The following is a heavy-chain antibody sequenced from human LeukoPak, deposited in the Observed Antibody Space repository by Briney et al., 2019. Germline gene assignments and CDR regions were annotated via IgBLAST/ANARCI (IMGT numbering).Heavy chain of an antibody. CDR3: ATELRYLRYVDY. J-gene: IGHJ4*02. D-gene: IGHD4-17*01. CDR1: GGSISSGDYY. CDR2: IYYSGST. V-gene: IGHV4-30-4*01. Sequence: PSETLSLTCTVSGGSISSGDYYWSWIRQPPGKGLEWIGYIYYSGSTYYNPSLKSRVTISVDTSKNQFSLKLGSVTAADTAVYYCATELRYLRYVDYWGQGTLVTVSS.